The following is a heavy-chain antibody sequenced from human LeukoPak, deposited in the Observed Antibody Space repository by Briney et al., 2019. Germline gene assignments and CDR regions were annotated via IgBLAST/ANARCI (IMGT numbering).Heavy chain of an antibody. CDR2: IKQDGSEK. V-gene: IGHV3-7*01. CDR3: ASRGYSNVYCYMDV. J-gene: IGHJ6*03. Sequence: GGSLRLSCAASGFTFSSYAMSSVRHAPGKGLEWVANIKQDGSEKCYVDSVKGRFTISRDNAKNSLYLQMNSLRAEDTAVYYWASRGYSNVYCYMDVWGKGTTVTVSS. D-gene: IGHD4-23*01. CDR1: GFTFSSYA.